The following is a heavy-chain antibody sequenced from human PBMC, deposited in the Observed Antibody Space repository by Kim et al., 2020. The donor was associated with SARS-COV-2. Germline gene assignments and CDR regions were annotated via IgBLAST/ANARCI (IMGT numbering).Heavy chain of an antibody. CDR3: ARYGWGTVTHFDY. V-gene: IGHV4-59*08. J-gene: IGHJ4*02. CDR1: GGSISSYY. CDR2: IYYSGST. Sequence: SETLSLTCTVSGGSISSYYWSWIRKPPGKGLEWIGYIYYSGSTNYNPSLKSRVTISVDTSKNQFSLKLSSVTAADTAVYYCARYGWGTVTHFDYWGQGTL. D-gene: IGHD4-17*01.